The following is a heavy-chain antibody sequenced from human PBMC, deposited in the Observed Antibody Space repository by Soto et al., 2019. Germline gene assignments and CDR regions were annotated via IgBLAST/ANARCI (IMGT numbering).Heavy chain of an antibody. CDR1: GYTFTSYA. Sequence: ASVKVSCKASGYTFTSYAMHWVRQAPGQRLEWMGWINAGNGNTKYSQKFQGRVTITRDTSASTAYMELSSLRSDDTAVYYCARYLPPTVSIPLDAFDIWGQGTMVTVSS. J-gene: IGHJ3*02. CDR3: ARYLPPTVSIPLDAFDI. CDR2: INAGNGNT. D-gene: IGHD4-17*01. V-gene: IGHV1-3*01.